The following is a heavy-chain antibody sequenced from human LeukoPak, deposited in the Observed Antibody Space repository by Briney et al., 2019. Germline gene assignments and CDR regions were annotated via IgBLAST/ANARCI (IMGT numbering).Heavy chain of an antibody. V-gene: IGHV1-46*01. Sequence: GASVKVSCKASGYTFTSYFMHWVRQAPGRGLAWMGIISPIGDSTTYAQKFQGRVTMTRDTSTSTVYMELSSLKASDTAMYYCARRNLREGYCSSTSCYIFDYWGQGTLVTVSS. CDR3: ARRNLREGYCSSTSCYIFDY. CDR1: GYTFTSYF. J-gene: IGHJ4*02. CDR2: ISPIGDST. D-gene: IGHD2-2*01.